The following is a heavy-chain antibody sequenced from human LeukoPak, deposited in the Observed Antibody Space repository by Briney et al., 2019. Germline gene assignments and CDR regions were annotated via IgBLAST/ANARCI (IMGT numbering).Heavy chain of an antibody. CDR3: ASLTAGTHLGY. J-gene: IGHJ4*02. Sequence: PWETLSLTCTVSGGSISNKYWGWIRQPPGKGLEWIGSIYYSGSTYYNPSLKSRVTISVDTSKNQFSLKLSSVTAADTAVYYCASLTAGTHLGYWGQGTLVTVSS. CDR1: GGSISNKY. CDR2: IYYSGST. V-gene: IGHV4-39*07. D-gene: IGHD2-21*02.